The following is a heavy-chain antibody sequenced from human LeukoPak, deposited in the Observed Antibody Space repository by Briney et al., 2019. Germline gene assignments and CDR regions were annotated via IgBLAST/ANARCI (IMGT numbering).Heavy chain of an antibody. D-gene: IGHD3-22*01. J-gene: IGHJ3*02. V-gene: IGHV1-2*04. CDR2: INPNSGGT. CDR3: ARALYYYDSSGYSSDAFDI. CDR1: GYTFTGYY. Sequence: ASVKVSCKASGYTFTGYYMHWVRQAPGQGLEWMGWINPNSGGTNYAQKFQGWVTMTRDTSISTAYMELSRLRSDDTAVYYCARALYYYDSSGYSSDAFDIWGQGTMVTVSS.